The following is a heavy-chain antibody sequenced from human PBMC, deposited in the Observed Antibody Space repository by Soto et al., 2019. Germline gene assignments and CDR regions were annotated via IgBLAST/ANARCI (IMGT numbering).Heavy chain of an antibody. V-gene: IGHV3-23*01. CDR2: ITGSGEGT. J-gene: IGHJ4*02. D-gene: IGHD7-27*01. Sequence: GGSLRLSCAASGFTFSNYAMAWVRQAPGKGLEYVSSITGSGEGTYYAGSVKGRFTISRDNSKNTLYVQMHSLRVEDTAIYYCARDPKTSGGQHWAFNYFDSWGQGTLVTVSS. CDR3: ARDPKTSGGQHWAFNYFDS. CDR1: GFTFSNYA.